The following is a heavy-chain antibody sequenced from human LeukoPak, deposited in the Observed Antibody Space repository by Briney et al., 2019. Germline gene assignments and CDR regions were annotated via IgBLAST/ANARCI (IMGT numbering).Heavy chain of an antibody. CDR2: MNPNSGNT. CDR3: ASSTSYSYGLFDY. J-gene: IGHJ4*02. D-gene: IGHD5-18*01. V-gene: IGHV1-8*01. Sequence: GASVKVSCKASGYTFTSYDINRVRQATGQGLEWMGWMNPNSGNTGYAQKFQGRVTMTRNTSISTAYMELSSLRSEDTAVYYCASSTSYSYGLFDYWGQGTLVTVSS. CDR1: GYTFTSYD.